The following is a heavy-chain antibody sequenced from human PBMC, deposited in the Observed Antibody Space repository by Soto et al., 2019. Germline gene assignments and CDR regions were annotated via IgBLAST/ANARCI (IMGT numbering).Heavy chain of an antibody. V-gene: IGHV4-34*01. Sequence: QVQLQQWGAGLLKPSETLSLTCAVYGGSFSGYYWSWIRQPPGKGLEWIGEINHSGSTNYNPSLKSRGTISVDTSKNQFSLKRSSVTAADTAVYYCARGTLGYCSGGSCYSFDYWGQGTLVTVSS. J-gene: IGHJ4*02. CDR1: GGSFSGYY. D-gene: IGHD2-15*01. CDR2: INHSGST. CDR3: ARGTLGYCSGGSCYSFDY.